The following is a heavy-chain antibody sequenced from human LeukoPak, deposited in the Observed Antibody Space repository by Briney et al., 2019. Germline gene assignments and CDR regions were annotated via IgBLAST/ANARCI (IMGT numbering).Heavy chain of an antibody. Sequence: PGGSLRLSCAASGFTFSSYEMNWVRQAPGKGLEWVSYISSSGSTIYYADSVKGRFTISRDNAKNSLYLQMNSLRAEDTALYYCAKDNSYVFGSGAFDIWGQGTMVTVSS. CDR1: GFTFSSYE. D-gene: IGHD3-10*01. J-gene: IGHJ3*02. CDR3: AKDNSYVFGSGAFDI. V-gene: IGHV3-48*03. CDR2: ISSSGSTI.